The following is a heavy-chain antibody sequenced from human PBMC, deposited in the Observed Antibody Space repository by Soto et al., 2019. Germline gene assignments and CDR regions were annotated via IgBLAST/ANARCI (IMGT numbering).Heavy chain of an antibody. V-gene: IGHV4-39*01. CDR3: ARRGDIVVVVAATAFDI. CDR1: GGSISSSSYY. Sequence: SETLSLTCTVSGGSISSSSYYWGWIRQPPGKGLEWIGSIYYSGSTYYNPSLKSRVTISVDTSKNQFSLKLSSVTAADTAVYYCARRGDIVVVVAATAFDIWGQGTMVTVSS. CDR2: IYYSGST. J-gene: IGHJ3*02. D-gene: IGHD2-15*01.